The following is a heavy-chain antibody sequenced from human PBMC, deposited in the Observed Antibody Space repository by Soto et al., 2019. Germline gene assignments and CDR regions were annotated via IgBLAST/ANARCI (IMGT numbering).Heavy chain of an antibody. D-gene: IGHD6-19*01. J-gene: IGHJ4*02. V-gene: IGHV1-2*02. CDR3: AREASAVISLDY. CDR1: GYTFTAYS. Sequence: ASVKVSFKASGYTFTAYSMHWLRQAPGQGLEWVGWFNPNSGDTIYAQKFQGRVTLTRDTSIGTAYMELYSPTSDDTAVYYCAREASAVISLDYWGQGTLVTVS. CDR2: FNPNSGDT.